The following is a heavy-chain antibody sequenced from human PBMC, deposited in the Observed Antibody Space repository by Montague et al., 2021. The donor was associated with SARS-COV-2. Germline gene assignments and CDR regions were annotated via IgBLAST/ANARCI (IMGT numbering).Heavy chain of an antibody. D-gene: IGHD3-9*01. CDR2: IYHSGST. Sequence: TLSLTCTVSGGSISSGGYYWSWIRQHPGKGLEWIGYIYHSGSTYYXPSLKSRVTISVDTSKNQFSLKLSSVTAADTAVYYCARDRGYFDWLFHSDYYYYGMDVWGQGTTVTVSS. V-gene: IGHV4-31*03. CDR3: ARDRGYFDWLFHSDYYYYGMDV. CDR1: GGSISSGGYY. J-gene: IGHJ6*02.